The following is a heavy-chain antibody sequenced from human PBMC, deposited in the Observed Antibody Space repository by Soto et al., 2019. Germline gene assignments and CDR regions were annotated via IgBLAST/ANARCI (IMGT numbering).Heavy chain of an antibody. CDR1: GVTFSSFD. CDR2: ISSNGGST. V-gene: IGHV3-64D*06. D-gene: IGHD5-18*01. CDR3: VKRYTVMVFSWFDP. J-gene: IGHJ5*02. Sequence: GGSLRLSCSASGVTFSSFDMHWVRQAPGKGLEYVSAISSNGGSTYYADSVKGRFTISRDNSKNTVYLQMTSLRAEDTAIYYCVKRYTVMVFSWFDPWGQGTLVTVS.